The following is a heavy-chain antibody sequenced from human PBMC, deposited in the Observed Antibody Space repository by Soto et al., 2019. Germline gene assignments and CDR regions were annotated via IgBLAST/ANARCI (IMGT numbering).Heavy chain of an antibody. Sequence: QVQLVQSGAEVKKTGSSVKVSCKTSGGTFSTFVIIWVRQAPGQGLEWMGGIIPFFGTAEDSQKFEDRITITADESTNTVYMDLRSLTSEDTAIYYCARTAPMDAGDKYYYDFWGQGALVTVSS. CDR1: GGTFSTFV. V-gene: IGHV1-69*01. CDR2: IIPFFGTA. J-gene: IGHJ4*02. CDR3: ARTAPMDAGDKYYYDF. D-gene: IGHD3-16*01.